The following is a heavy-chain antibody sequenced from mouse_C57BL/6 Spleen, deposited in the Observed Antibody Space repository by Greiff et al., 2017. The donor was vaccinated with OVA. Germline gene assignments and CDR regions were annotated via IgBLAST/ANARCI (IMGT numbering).Heavy chain of an antibody. CDR1: GYTFTSYW. CDR3: AREDYSNYFYAMDY. D-gene: IGHD2-5*01. Sequence: QVQLQQSGPELVKPGASVKLSCKASGYTFTSYWMHWVKQRPGRGLEWIGRIDPNSGGTKYNEKFKSKATLTVDKPSSTAYMQLSSLTSEDSAVYYCAREDYSNYFYAMDYWGQGTSVTVSS. J-gene: IGHJ4*01. CDR2: IDPNSGGT. V-gene: IGHV1-72*01.